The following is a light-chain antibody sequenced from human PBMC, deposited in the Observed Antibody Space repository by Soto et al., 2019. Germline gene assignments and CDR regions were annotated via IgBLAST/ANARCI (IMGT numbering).Light chain of an antibody. V-gene: IGKV3-15*01. J-gene: IGKJ5*01. CDR1: LSVYSS. CDR3: HQYNNWPPFT. CDR2: AAS. Sequence: EIVMTQSPATLSVSPGERATLSCRASLSVYSSLAWYQQRPGQAPRLLIYAASIRATGVPARFSGSGSGTEFTLTISSLQSEDSAVYYCHQYNNWPPFTFGQGTLLEI.